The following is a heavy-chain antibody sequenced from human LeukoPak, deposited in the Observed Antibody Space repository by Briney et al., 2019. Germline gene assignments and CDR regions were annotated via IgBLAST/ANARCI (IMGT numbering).Heavy chain of an antibody. D-gene: IGHD3-3*01. J-gene: IGHJ4*02. Sequence: PGGSLRLSCAASGFTFSSYAMSWVRQAPGKGLEWVSAISGSGGSTYYADSVKGRFTISRDNAKNSLYLQMNSLRAEDTAVYYCAREYYDFWSGSFDYWGQGTLVTVSS. CDR1: GFTFSSYA. CDR2: ISGSGGST. V-gene: IGHV3-23*01. CDR3: AREYYDFWSGSFDY.